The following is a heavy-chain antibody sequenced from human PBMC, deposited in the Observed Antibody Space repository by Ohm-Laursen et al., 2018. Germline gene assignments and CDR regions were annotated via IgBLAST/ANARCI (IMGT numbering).Heavy chain of an antibody. D-gene: IGHD1-1*01. V-gene: IGHV1-8*02. Sequence: ASVKVSCKASGYTFTTYDITWVRQAAGQGPEWMGWMNPNSGNTGYAQKFRDRVTMTSDTSISAAYMELYGLTSEDTAAYYCARAVRNQLVSDYWGQGTLVTVSS. CDR1: GYTFTTYD. CDR3: ARAVRNQLVSDY. J-gene: IGHJ4*02. CDR2: MNPNSGNT.